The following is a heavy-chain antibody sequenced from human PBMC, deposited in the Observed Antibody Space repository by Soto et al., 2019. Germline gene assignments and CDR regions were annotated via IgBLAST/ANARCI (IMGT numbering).Heavy chain of an antibody. CDR2: IYYSGST. CDR1: GGSISSYY. Sequence: PSETLSLTCTVSGGSISSYYWSWIRQPPGKGLEWIGYIYYSGSTNYNPSLKSRVTISVDTSKNQFSLKLSSVTAADTAVYYCERAGQVAGYYFDYWGQVTLVTVSS. V-gene: IGHV4-59*01. J-gene: IGHJ4*02. D-gene: IGHD6-19*01. CDR3: ERAGQVAGYYFDY.